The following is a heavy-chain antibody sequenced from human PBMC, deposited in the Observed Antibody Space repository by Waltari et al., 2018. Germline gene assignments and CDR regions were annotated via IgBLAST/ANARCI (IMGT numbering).Heavy chain of an antibody. Sequence: EVQLLESGGGLVHPGGSLRLSCAASGFTFTSYAMTWVRQAPGKGLEWVSTISIIAGSTYYADSVKGRFTISRDNSKNTLSLQMSSLRAEDTAVYYCAKVHRMGTVTTEIDYWGQGTLVTVSS. CDR1: GFTFTSYA. V-gene: IGHV3-23*01. D-gene: IGHD4-17*01. J-gene: IGHJ4*02. CDR3: AKVHRMGTVTTEIDY. CDR2: ISIIAGST.